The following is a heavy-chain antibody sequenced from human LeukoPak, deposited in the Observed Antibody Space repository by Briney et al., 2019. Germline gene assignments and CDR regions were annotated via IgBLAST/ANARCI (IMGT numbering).Heavy chain of an antibody. CDR2: INPDTGDK. J-gene: IGHJ4*02. D-gene: IGHD2-21*02. CDR1: GYTFTNYH. Sequence: GASVKVYCKASGYTFTNYHINWEQQDSRQRLLWMTWINPDTGDKAYARKFQDRVTITTDTSLSTAYMELSSLISEDTAVYFCARTTSMTASGYDYWGRGTLVTVSS. V-gene: IGHV1-8*03. CDR3: ARTTSMTASGYDY.